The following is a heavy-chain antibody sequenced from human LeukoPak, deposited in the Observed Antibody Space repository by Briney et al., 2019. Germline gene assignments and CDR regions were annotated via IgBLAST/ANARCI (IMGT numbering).Heavy chain of an antibody. D-gene: IGHD3-16*02. CDR3: ARDLTFGGVIAALDY. CDR1: GFTFSSYA. Sequence: PGGSLRLSCAASGFTFSSYAMHWVRQAPGKGLEWVAVISYDGSNKYYADSVKGRFTISRDNSKNTLYLQMNSLRAEDTAVYYCARDLTFGGVIAALDYWGQGTLVTVSS. CDR2: ISYDGSNK. V-gene: IGHV3-30-3*01. J-gene: IGHJ4*02.